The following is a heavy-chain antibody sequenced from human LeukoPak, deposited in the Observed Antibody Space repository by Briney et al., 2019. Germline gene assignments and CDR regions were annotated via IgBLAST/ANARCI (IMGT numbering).Heavy chain of an antibody. CDR1: GFTFSSTS. Sequence: GGSLRLSCAASGFTFSSTSMNWVRQAPGKGLEWVSSISSGSSYIFYADSVKGRFTISRDNAKNSLYLQMNSLRADDTAVYYCAREFFDREGGTTVLDYWGQGTLVTVSS. V-gene: IGHV3-21*01. J-gene: IGHJ4*02. D-gene: IGHD1-26*01. CDR3: AREFFDREGGTTVLDY. CDR2: ISSGSSYI.